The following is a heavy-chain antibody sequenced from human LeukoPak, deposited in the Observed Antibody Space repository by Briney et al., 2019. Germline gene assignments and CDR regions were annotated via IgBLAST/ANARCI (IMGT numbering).Heavy chain of an antibody. CDR3: ARAYVAARRMDHFDY. V-gene: IGHV3-30-3*01. J-gene: IGHJ4*02. CDR1: GFTFSNYA. Sequence: GGSLRLSCAASGFTFSNYAMSWVRQAPGKGLEWVAVISYDGSNKYYADSVKGRFTISRDNSKNRLYLQMNSLRAEDTAVYYCARAYVAARRMDHFDYWGQGTLVTVSS. CDR2: ISYDGSNK. D-gene: IGHD6-6*01.